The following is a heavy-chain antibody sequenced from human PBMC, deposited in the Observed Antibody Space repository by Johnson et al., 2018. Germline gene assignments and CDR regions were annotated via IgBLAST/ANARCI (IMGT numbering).Heavy chain of an antibody. CDR1: GGTFSSYT. Sequence: QVQLVQSGAEVKKPGSSVKVSCKASGGTFSSYTISWVRQAPGQGLEWMGRIIPILGIANYAQKFKGRVPITADKSTSTAYMELSSLRSEDPAVYYCARDLLLMVYAKNYYSYGMDVWGQGTTVTVSS. CDR2: IIPILGIA. J-gene: IGHJ6*02. D-gene: IGHD2-8*01. CDR3: ARDLLLMVYAKNYYSYGMDV. V-gene: IGHV1-69*09.